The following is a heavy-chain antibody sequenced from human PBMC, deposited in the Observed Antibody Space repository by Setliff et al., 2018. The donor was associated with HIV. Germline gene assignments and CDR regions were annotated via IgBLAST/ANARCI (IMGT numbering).Heavy chain of an antibody. CDR2: ISPSGGGT. J-gene: IGHJ4*02. CDR1: GYTFTTYS. D-gene: IGHD3-10*01. CDR3: ARGGYHGFGSYGDY. Sequence: GASVKVSCKASGYTFTTYSIYWVRQAPGQGLEWMGIISPSGGGTRDAQKFQGRISMTRDTSTSTVYMELSSLKSDDTAVYYCARGGYHGFGSYGDYWGQGTLVTAPQ. V-gene: IGHV1-46*01.